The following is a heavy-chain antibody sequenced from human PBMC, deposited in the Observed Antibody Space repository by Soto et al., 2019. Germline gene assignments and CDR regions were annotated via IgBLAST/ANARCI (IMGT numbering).Heavy chain of an antibody. CDR2: ISSSSSYI. V-gene: IGHV3-21*01. CDR1: GFTLSSYS. Sequence: GGSLRLSCAASGFTLSSYSMNWVRQAPGKGLEWVSSISSSSSYIYYANSVKGRFTISRDNAKNSLYLQMNSLRAEDTAVYYCARDLDILTGLYPFPSYWGQGTLVTVSS. D-gene: IGHD3-9*01. CDR3: ARDLDILTGLYPFPSY. J-gene: IGHJ4*02.